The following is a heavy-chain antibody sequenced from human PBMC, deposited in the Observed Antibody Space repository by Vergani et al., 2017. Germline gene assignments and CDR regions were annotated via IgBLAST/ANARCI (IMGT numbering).Heavy chain of an antibody. Sequence: EVQLVESGGGLVQPGRSLRLSCAASGFTFDDYAMHWVRQAPGKGLEWVSGISWNSGSIGYADSVKGRFTISRDNAKNSLYLQMNSLRAEDTAVYYCAKDLEGGGYDFWSGYYKVRGLDYWGQGTLVTVSS. CDR3: AKDLEGGGYDFWSGYYKVRGLDY. V-gene: IGHV3-9*01. D-gene: IGHD3-3*01. CDR2: ISWNSGSI. J-gene: IGHJ4*02. CDR1: GFTFDDYA.